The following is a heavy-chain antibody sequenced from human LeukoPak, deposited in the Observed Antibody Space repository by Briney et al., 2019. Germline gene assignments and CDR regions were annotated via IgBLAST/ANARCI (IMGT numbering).Heavy chain of an antibody. D-gene: IGHD3-10*01. V-gene: IGHV3-53*01. CDR3: ARAKPKNMVRGLIMRRERRYYFDY. CDR1: AFTVTTKY. J-gene: IGHJ4*02. CDR2: IYSVGHT. Sequence: PGGSHTPSCAASAFTVTTKYTSSVRQAPRNWLESLSVIYSVGHTYYADSVKGRFTIYRDNSKSTLYIQMNSLRAEDTAVYYCARAKPKNMVRGLIMRRERRYYFDYWGQGTLVTVS.